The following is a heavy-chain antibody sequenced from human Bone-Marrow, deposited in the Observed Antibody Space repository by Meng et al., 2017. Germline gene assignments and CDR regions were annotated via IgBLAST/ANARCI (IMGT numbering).Heavy chain of an antibody. J-gene: IGHJ4*02. V-gene: IGHV4-4*02. CDR1: GASVSSGYW. Sequence: VQLQGSGPGLVTPSGTLSLTCGVSGASVSSGYWWTWVRQPPGKGLEWIGEFHHSGTTNYNPSLRSRVTISVDTSKNQFSLRLTSVTAADTAVYYCAASSGWYRIDSWGQGTLVTVSS. CDR3: AASSGWYRIDS. D-gene: IGHD6-19*01. CDR2: FHHSGTT.